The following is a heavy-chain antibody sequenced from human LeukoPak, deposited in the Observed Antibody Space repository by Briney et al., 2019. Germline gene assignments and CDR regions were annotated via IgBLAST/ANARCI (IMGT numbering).Heavy chain of an antibody. V-gene: IGHV1-8*01. Sequence: ASVKVSCKASGYTFTSYDINWVRQATGQGLEWMGWMNPNSGNTGYAQQLQGRVTMTTDTSTGTAYMELRSLRSDDTAVYYCARAGAAAGTPFDYWGQGTLVTVSS. D-gene: IGHD6-13*01. J-gene: IGHJ4*02. CDR3: ARAGAAAGTPFDY. CDR1: GYTFTSYD. CDR2: MNPNSGNT.